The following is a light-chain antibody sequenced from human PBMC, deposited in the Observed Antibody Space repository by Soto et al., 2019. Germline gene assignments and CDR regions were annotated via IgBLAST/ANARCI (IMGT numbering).Light chain of an antibody. CDR2: GAS. CDR1: QGIRSY. CDR3: QVTYDTLT. J-gene: IGKJ4*01. Sequence: DIQLTQSPFFLSASVGDRVTITCRASQGIRSYLAWYQQRPGKAPELLIYGASTLRTGVASRFSGSGSGTDFTLTISSLQPEDFATYYCQVTYDTLTFGGGTKVEI. V-gene: IGKV1-9*01.